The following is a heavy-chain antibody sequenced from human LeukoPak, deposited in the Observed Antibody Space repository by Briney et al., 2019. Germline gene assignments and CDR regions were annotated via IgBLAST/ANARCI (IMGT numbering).Heavy chain of an antibody. V-gene: IGHV3-33*08. CDR3: ARWYYYDSSGCPDY. J-gene: IGHJ4*02. CDR2: IWYDGSNK. D-gene: IGHD3-22*01. Sequence: GGSLRLSCAASGFTFSSYAMHWVRQAPGKGLEWVAVIWYDGSNKYYADSVKGRFTISRDNSKNTVYLQMNSLGAEDTALYYCARWYYYDSSGCPDYWGQGTLVTVSS. CDR1: GFTFSSYA.